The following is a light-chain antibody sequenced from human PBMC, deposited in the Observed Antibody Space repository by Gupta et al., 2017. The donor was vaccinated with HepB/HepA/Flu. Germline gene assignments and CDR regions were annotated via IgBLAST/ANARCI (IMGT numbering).Light chain of an antibody. CDR1: QNIYNF. V-gene: IGKV1-39*01. CDR2: GTS. J-gene: IGKJ2*01. CDR3: QQTYNSPRT. Sequence: DHQMTQSPSSLSGSVGDRVTITCRASQNIYNFLNWYQQKPGKAPKLLIYGTSSLQTGVPSRFSGSGSGTEFTLTIRSLQPEDFAIYYCQQTYNSPRTFGQGTKVDIK.